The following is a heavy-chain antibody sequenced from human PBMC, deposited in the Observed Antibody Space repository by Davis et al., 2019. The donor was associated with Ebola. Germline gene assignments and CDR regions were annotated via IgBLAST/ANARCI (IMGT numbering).Heavy chain of an antibody. CDR2: IYYSGST. D-gene: IGHD5-24*01. Sequence: PSETLSLTCTVSGGSISSYYWSWIRQPPGKGLEWIGYIYYSGSTNYNPSLKSRVTISVDTSKNQFSLKLSSVTAADTAVYYCARAAYGYNYVFWGQGTLVTVSS. CDR1: GGSISSYY. J-gene: IGHJ4*02. V-gene: IGHV4-59*01. CDR3: ARAAYGYNYVF.